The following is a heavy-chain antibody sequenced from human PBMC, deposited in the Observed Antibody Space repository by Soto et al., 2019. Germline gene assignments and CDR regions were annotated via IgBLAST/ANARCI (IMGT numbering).Heavy chain of an antibody. J-gene: IGHJ4*02. CDR2: IIPIFGTA. CDR1: GGTFSSYA. V-gene: IGHV1-69*13. Sequence: WASVKVSCKASGGTFSSYAISWVRQAPGQGLEWMGGIIPIFGTANYAQKLQGRVTITADASTSTAYMELSSLRSEDTAVYYCARDDSRYTFEDWGQGTLVTVSS. CDR3: ARDDSRYTFED. D-gene: IGHD5-12*01.